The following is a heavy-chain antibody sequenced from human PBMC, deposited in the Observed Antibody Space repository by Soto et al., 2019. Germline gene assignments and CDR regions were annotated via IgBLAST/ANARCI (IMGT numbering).Heavy chain of an antibody. V-gene: IGHV3-48*03. CDR3: ARDNSPGQLDY. CDR2: ISSGGSSI. Sequence: PGGSLRLSCAASGFTFSSYEMNWVRQAPGKGLEWVSYISSGGSSIYYADSVKGRLTISRDNAKNSLYLQMNSLRADDTAIYYCARDNSPGQLDYWGQGTLVTVSS. J-gene: IGHJ4*02. D-gene: IGHD6-6*01. CDR1: GFTFSSYE.